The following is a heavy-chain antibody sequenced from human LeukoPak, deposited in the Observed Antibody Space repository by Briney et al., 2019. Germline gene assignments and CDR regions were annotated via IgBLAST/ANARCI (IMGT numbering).Heavy chain of an antibody. V-gene: IGHV3-15*07. J-gene: IGHJ4*02. CDR2: LKSKTDGGVT. CDR3: TTTYYYDSSPGSFDY. D-gene: IGHD3-22*01. Sequence: PGGSLRLSCAASGFTFNNAWMNWVRQAPGKGLEWVGRLKSKTDGGVTDYAAPVKGRFTISRDDSKNTLYLQMNSLKTEDTAVYYCTTTYYYDSSPGSFDYWGQGTLVTVSS. CDR1: GFTFNNAW.